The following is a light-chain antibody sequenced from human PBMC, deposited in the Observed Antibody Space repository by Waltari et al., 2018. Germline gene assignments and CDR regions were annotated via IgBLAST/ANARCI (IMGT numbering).Light chain of an antibody. V-gene: IGLV8-61*01. CDR1: SASLSTTSY. CDR3: ALYMGSGIWV. J-gene: IGLJ3*02. Sequence: TVVTQEPSLSVSPGGTVTLTCSLSSASLSTTSYATWYQQTPGQAPRTLVYKANARSSGVPDRFSGSILGNTAALTITGAQADDESDYYCALYMGSGIWVFGGGTRLTVL. CDR2: KAN.